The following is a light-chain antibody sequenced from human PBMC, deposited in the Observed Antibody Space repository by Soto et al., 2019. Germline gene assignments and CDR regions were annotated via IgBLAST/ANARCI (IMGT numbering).Light chain of an antibody. CDR1: QSVSSSY. CDR2: DAS. Sequence: EIVLTQSPGTLSLSPGERATLSCRASQSVSSSYLAWYQQKPGQAPRLRIYDASSRATGIPDRFSGSGSGTDFPRSISSLEPEDFAVYCCRQYGSSPLTFSQGTKVEIK. CDR3: RQYGSSPLT. V-gene: IGKV3-20*01. J-gene: IGKJ1*01.